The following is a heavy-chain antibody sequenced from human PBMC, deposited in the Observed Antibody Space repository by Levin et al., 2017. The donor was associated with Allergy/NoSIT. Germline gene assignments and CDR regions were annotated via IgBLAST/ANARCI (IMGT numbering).Heavy chain of an antibody. V-gene: IGHV4-34*01. J-gene: IGHJ5*02. D-gene: IGHD5-12*01. CDR3: ARIKYRDFDSFGFDT. CDR2: INDDGAT. Sequence: SETLSLTCAVYGGPLSDFYWSWIRQTPGKGLEWIGEINDDGATNYSPSLKSRVTISLGASTNQFYLKLSSVTAADTGIYFCARIKYRDFDSFGFDTWGQGTTVTVSS. CDR1: GGPLSDFY.